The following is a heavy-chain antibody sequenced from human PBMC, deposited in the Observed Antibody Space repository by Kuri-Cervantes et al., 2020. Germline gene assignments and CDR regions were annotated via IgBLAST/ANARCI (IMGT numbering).Heavy chain of an antibody. J-gene: IGHJ4*02. D-gene: IGHD2-21*02. Sequence: GESLKISCAASGFTFSSYGMHWVRQAPGKGLEWVAVISYDGSNKYYADSVKGRLTISRDNSKNTLYLQMNSLRAEDTAVYYCAKDLCGGDCRFDYWGQGTLVTVSS. CDR3: AKDLCGGDCRFDY. V-gene: IGHV3-30*18. CDR2: ISYDGSNK. CDR1: GFTFSSYG.